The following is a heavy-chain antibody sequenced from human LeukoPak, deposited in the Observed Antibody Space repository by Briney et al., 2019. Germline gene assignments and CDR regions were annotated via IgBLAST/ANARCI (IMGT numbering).Heavy chain of an antibody. D-gene: IGHD3-10*01. V-gene: IGHV4-61*02. CDR3: ARGPLWFGGFDP. J-gene: IGHJ5*02. Sequence: SETLSLTCTVSGGAISSGSYYWSWIRQPAGSGLEWIGRIYISGSTNYNPYLKSRVIISIDTSKNQFSLRLNSVTAADTAVYYCARGPLWFGGFDPWGQGTLVTVSS. CDR1: GGAISSGSYY. CDR2: IYISGST.